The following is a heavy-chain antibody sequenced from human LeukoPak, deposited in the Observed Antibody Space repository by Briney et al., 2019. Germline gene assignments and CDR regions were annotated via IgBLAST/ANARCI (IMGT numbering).Heavy chain of an antibody. CDR2: IGIDSGNT. V-gene: IGHV3-48*01. CDR1: GFPFIEYS. Sequence: GGSLRLSCTASGFPFIEYSMNWVRQAPGQGLEWISYIGIDSGNTKYADSVRGRFTISTDKAKNSLYLQMNSLRVEDTAVYYCARDHNYAFDNWGQGTLVSVAS. CDR3: ARDHNYAFDN. J-gene: IGHJ4*02. D-gene: IGHD1-1*01.